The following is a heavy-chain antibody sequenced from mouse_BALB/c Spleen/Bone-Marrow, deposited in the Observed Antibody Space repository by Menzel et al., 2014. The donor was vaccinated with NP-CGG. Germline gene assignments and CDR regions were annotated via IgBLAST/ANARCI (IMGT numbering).Heavy chain of an antibody. CDR3: ARAKRYGEMDD. CDR2: IYPGDGDT. D-gene: IGHD2-14*01. V-gene: IGHV1-87*01. Sequence: QVQLQPSGAELATPGASVKMSCKASGSTFTSYWMQWVPQRPGQGLEWIGAIYPGDGDTRFTQKFKGKPTLTADKSSSTAYMQLSSLASEDSAGYYCARAKRYGEMDDGGQGTPVT. J-gene: IGHJ4*01. CDR1: GSTFTSYW.